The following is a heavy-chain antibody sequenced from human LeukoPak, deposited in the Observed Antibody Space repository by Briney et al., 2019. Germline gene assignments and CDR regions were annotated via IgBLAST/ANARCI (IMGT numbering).Heavy chain of an antibody. D-gene: IGHD2-2*01. Sequence: PGGSLRLSCGASGFTFSSYAMSWVRQAPGKGLEWVPAISGSGGSTYDADSVKGRFTISRDNSKNTLYLQMNSLRADDTAVYYCARLKSSRDPIVVVPAAIGPRRDYYYYYGMDVWGQGTTVTVSS. V-gene: IGHV3-23*01. J-gene: IGHJ6*02. CDR3: ARLKSSRDPIVVVPAAIGPRRDYYYYYGMDV. CDR1: GFTFSSYA. CDR2: ISGSGGST.